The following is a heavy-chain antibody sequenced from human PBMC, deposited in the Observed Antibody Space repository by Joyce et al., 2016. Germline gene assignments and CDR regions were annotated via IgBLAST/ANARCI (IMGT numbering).Heavy chain of an antibody. CDR1: GFTFSIYW. V-gene: IGHV3-74*01. CDR3: ARVGATWFDP. D-gene: IGHD4-17*01. J-gene: IGHJ5*02. CDR2: ITYEGSGT. Sequence: EVQLEESGGGLVQPGGSLRLSCAASGFTFSIYWMHWVRQAPGKGLVWVSRITYEGSGTNYADSVRGRFTISRDNAKNTLYLQMHNLRDEDTAVYYCARVGATWFDPWGQGTLVTVSS.